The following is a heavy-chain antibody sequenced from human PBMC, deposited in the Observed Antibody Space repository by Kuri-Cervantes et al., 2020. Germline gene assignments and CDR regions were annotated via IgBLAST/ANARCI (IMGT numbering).Heavy chain of an antibody. CDR1: GYTFTGYY. V-gene: IGHV1-2*02. CDR3: ARGLYGSGAYYHYFDF. CDR2: INPNTGGT. Sequence: ASVKVSCKASGYTFTGYYMHWVRQAPGQGPEWMGWINPNTGGTYYAQRFQGRVTVTRDTSNRTVYMQLRGLKSDDTAVYYCARGLYGSGAYYHYFDFWGQGALVTVSS. J-gene: IGHJ4*02. D-gene: IGHD3-10*01.